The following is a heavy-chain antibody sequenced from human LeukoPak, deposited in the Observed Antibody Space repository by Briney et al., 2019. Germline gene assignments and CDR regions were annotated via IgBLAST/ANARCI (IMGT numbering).Heavy chain of an antibody. CDR2: ISSSSSYI. V-gene: IGHV3-21*01. CDR1: GSTFSSYS. D-gene: IGHD1-26*01. Sequence: GGSLRLSCAASGSTFSSYSMNWVRQAPGKGLEWVSSISSSSSYIYYADSVKGRFTISRDNAKNSLYLQMNSLRAEDTAVYYCARAWTIVGAEGAFDYWGQGTLVTVSS. CDR3: ARAWTIVGAEGAFDY. J-gene: IGHJ4*02.